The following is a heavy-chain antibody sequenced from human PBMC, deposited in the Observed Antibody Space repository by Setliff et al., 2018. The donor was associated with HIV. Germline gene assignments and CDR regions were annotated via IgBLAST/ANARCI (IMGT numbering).Heavy chain of an antibody. V-gene: IGHV4-39*01. CDR2: IYYSGTT. D-gene: IGHD7-27*01. Sequence: KPSETLSLTCTVSGGLISSHIYQWGWIRQPPGKGLEWIGSIYYSGTTYYNPSLKSRLTISIDTSMNQFSLRLNALTAADTAVYYCARLGGNWGYWFDPWSQGTLVTVSP. J-gene: IGHJ5*02. CDR3: ARLGGNWGYWFDP. CDR1: GGLISSHIYQ.